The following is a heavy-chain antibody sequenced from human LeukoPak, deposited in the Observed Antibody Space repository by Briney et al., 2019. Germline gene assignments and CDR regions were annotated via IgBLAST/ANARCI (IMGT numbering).Heavy chain of an antibody. Sequence: SETLSLTCAVYGGSFSGYYWSWIRQPPGKGLEWIGEINHSGSTNYNPSLKSRVTISVDTSKNQFSLKLNSVTAADTAVYYCARGGLSTVYWNFDLWGRGTLVTVSS. CDR3: ARGGLSTVYWNFDL. CDR2: INHSGST. V-gene: IGHV4-34*01. D-gene: IGHD4-17*01. CDR1: GGSFSGYY. J-gene: IGHJ2*01.